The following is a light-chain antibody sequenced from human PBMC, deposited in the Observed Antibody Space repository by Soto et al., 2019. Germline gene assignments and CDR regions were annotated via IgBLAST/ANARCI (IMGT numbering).Light chain of an antibody. V-gene: IGKV3-15*01. CDR2: GAS. CDR3: QHYNNWPPYS. CDR1: RDVSTN. Sequence: EPVMTPSHDTLSVSPGERATLSCRASRDVSTNLAWFQQKPGQTPRLVLYGASKRATGIPARFSGSGSGTHFTLTIRSLQSEDLGVYYCQHYNNWPPYSVGQGTKVDIK. J-gene: IGKJ2*03.